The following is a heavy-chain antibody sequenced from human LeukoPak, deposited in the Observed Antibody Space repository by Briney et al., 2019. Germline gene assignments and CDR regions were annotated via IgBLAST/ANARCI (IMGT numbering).Heavy chain of an antibody. V-gene: IGHV4-34*01. CDR1: GGSFSGYY. CDR3: ARATPGIAVAGKVADY. D-gene: IGHD6-19*01. Sequence: SETLSLTCAVYGGSFSGYYWSWIRQPPGKGLEWIGEINHSGSTNYNPSLKSRVTISVDTSKNQFSLKLSSVTAADTAVYYCARATPGIAVAGKVADYWGQGTLVTASS. CDR2: INHSGST. J-gene: IGHJ4*02.